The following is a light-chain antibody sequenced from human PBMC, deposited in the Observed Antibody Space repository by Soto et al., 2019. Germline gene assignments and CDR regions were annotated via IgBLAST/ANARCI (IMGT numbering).Light chain of an antibody. Sequence: ALTQPRSVSGSPGQSVTISCTGTSSDVGGYNYVSWYQQHPGKAPKLMIYDVSKRPSGVPDRFSGSKSGNTASLTISGLQAEDEADYYCCSYAGSPPYVFGTGTKVPVL. V-gene: IGLV2-11*01. CDR2: DVS. CDR1: SSDVGGYNY. J-gene: IGLJ1*01. CDR3: CSYAGSPPYV.